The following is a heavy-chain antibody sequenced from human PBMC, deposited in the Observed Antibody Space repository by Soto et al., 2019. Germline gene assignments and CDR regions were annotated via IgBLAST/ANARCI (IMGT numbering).Heavy chain of an antibody. J-gene: IGHJ4*02. CDR2: ISNNGGST. D-gene: IGHD6-19*01. CDR1: GFIFSSFA. V-gene: IGHV3-23*01. Sequence: GGSLRLSCAASGFIFSSFAMSWVRQAPGKGLEWVSTISNNGGSTYSADSVKGRFTISRDNSKNTLYLQMNSLRAEDTAVYYCAKDQDISGWYQTDLDYWGQGTLVTVSS. CDR3: AKDQDISGWYQTDLDY.